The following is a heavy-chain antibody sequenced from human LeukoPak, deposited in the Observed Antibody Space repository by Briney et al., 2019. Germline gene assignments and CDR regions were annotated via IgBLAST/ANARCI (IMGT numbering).Heavy chain of an antibody. V-gene: IGHV1-18*01. Sequence: ASVKVSCEASGYTFTSYGISWVLQAPVQGLQWMGWISAYNGNTNYAQKLQGRVTMTTDTSTSTAYMELRSLRSDDTAVYYCARAGIGRSIAAAGTLRNDYWGQGTLVTVSS. CDR1: GYTFTSYG. CDR3: ARAGIGRSIAAAGTLRNDY. J-gene: IGHJ4*02. CDR2: ISAYNGNT. D-gene: IGHD6-13*01.